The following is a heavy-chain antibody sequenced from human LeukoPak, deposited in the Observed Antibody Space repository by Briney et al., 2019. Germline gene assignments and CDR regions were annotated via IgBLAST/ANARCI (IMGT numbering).Heavy chain of an antibody. CDR1: GFTFSSYG. J-gene: IGHJ6*02. CDR2: ISYDGSNK. Sequence: GRSLRLSCAASGFTFSSYGMHWVRQAPGKGLEWVAVISYDGSNKYYADSVKGRFTISRDNSKNTLYLQMNSLRAEDTAVYYCAKVLVGATSDRYYYGMDVWGQGTTVTVSS. CDR3: AKVLVGATSDRYYYGMDV. V-gene: IGHV3-30*18. D-gene: IGHD1-26*01.